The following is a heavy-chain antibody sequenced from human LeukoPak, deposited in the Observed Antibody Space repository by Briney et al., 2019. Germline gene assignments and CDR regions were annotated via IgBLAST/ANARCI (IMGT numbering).Heavy chain of an antibody. Sequence: GGSLRLSCAASGFTFTYAWMSWVRQAPGKGLEWVGRIRSETDGGTTAYGSPVKGRFTISRDDSKKTLFLQINTLKTEDTATYYCTISGSHIDYWGQGTLVTVVS. CDR3: TISGSHIDY. D-gene: IGHD1-26*01. CDR2: IRSETDGGTT. V-gene: IGHV3-15*01. CDR1: GFTFTYAW. J-gene: IGHJ4*02.